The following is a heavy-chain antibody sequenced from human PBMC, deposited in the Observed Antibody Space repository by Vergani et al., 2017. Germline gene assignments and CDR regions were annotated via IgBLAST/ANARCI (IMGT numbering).Heavy chain of an antibody. CDR1: GGTFSSYS. CDR2: IIPIFGTA. CDR3: AGTGYSSGWYPPYDY. J-gene: IGHJ4*02. Sequence: QVQLVQSGAEVKKPGSSVKVSCKASGGTFSSYSISWVRQAPGQGLEWMGGIIPIFGTANYAQKFQGRVTITADKSTSTAYMELSSLRSEDTAVYYCAGTGYSSGWYPPYDYWGQGTLVTVSS. D-gene: IGHD6-19*01. V-gene: IGHV1-69*06.